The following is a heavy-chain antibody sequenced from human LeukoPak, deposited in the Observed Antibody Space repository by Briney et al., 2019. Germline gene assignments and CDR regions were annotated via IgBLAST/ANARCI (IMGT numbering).Heavy chain of an antibody. CDR2: ISYDGSNK. D-gene: IGHD5-18*01. CDR3: AKGAGYSYDWDWFDP. Sequence: GGSLRLSCAASGFTFSSYGMHWVRQAPGKGLEWVAAISYDGSNKYYADSVKGRFAISRDNSKNTLYLQMNSLRAEDTAVYYCAKGAGYSYDWDWFDPWGQGTLVTVSS. CDR1: GFTFSSYG. J-gene: IGHJ5*02. V-gene: IGHV3-30*18.